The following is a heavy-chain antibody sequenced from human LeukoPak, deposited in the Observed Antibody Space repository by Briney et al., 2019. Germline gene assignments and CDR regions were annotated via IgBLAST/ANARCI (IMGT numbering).Heavy chain of an antibody. CDR3: GRDALVGYFSYYYMDV. D-gene: IGHD2-15*01. V-gene: IGHV4-59*11. CDR2: ISNSGST. Sequence: SETLSLTCTVSGGSISSHYWTWIRQSPVKGLEWIGDISNSGSTSYDPSLKSRVTISIDTSKNQFSLRLSSVTAADTAVYYCGRDALVGYFSYYYMDVWGKGTTVTVSS. J-gene: IGHJ6*03. CDR1: GGSISSHY.